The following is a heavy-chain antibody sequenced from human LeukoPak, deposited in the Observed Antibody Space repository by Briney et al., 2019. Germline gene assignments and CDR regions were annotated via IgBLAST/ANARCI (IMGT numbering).Heavy chain of an antibody. CDR1: GGTFSSYA. CDR2: IIPILGIA. J-gene: IGHJ4*02. V-gene: IGHV1-69*04. Sequence: APVKVSCKASGGTFSSYAISWVRQAPGQGLEWMGRIIPILGIANYAQKLQGRVTITADKSTSTAYMELSSLRSEDTAVYYCARDQYYDFWSGYPSRYFDYWGQGTLVTVSS. CDR3: ARDQYYDFWSGYPSRYFDY. D-gene: IGHD3-3*01.